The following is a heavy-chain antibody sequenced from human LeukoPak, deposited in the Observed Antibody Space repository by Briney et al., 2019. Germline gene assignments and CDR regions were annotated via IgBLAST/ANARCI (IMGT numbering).Heavy chain of an antibody. CDR1: GFTFSSYG. Sequence: GGSLRLSCAASGFTFSSYGMHWVRQAPGKGLEWVTFIRYDGSNKYYADSVKGRFTISRDNSKNTLYVQMNSLRAEDTAVYYCARGTWYNWNYLNYMDVWGKGTTVTVSS. CDR3: ARGTWYNWNYLNYMDV. D-gene: IGHD1-7*01. V-gene: IGHV3-30*02. CDR2: IRYDGSNK. J-gene: IGHJ6*03.